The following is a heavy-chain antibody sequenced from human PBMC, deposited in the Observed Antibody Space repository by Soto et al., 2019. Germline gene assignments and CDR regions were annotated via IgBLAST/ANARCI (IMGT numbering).Heavy chain of an antibody. CDR3: ARGQPKLDFDYSNYGYSYYFDY. J-gene: IGHJ4*02. CDR2: IYYSGST. Sequence: QVQLQESGPGLVKPSQTLSLTCTVSGGSISSGGYYWSWIRQHPGKGLEWIGYIYYSGSTYYNPSLKSRVTISVDTSKNQFSLKLSSVTAADTAVYYCARGQPKLDFDYSNYGYSYYFDYWGQGTLVTVSS. CDR1: GGSISSGGYY. D-gene: IGHD4-4*01. V-gene: IGHV4-31*03.